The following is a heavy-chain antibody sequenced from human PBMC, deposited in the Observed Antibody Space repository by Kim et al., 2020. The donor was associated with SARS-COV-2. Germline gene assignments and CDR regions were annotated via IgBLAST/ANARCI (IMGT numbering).Heavy chain of an antibody. V-gene: IGHV1-69*13. CDR1: GGTFSSYA. J-gene: IGHJ6*02. Sequence: SVKVSCKASGGTFSSYAISWVRQAPGQGLEWMGGIIPIFGTANYAQKFQGRVTITADESTSTAYMELSSLRSEDTAVYYCARDGITMVRGRLRNYYYGMDVWGQGTTVTVSS. D-gene: IGHD3-10*01. CDR2: IIPIFGTA. CDR3: ARDGITMVRGRLRNYYYGMDV.